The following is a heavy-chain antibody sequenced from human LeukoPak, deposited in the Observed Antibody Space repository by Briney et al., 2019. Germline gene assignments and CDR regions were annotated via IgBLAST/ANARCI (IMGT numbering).Heavy chain of an antibody. D-gene: IGHD3-22*01. CDR3: ARHYYYDSSGYGPAFDI. J-gene: IGHJ3*02. Sequence: SETLSLTCTVSGGSISSYYWSWIRQPPGKGLEWIGYIYYSGSTNYNPSLKSRVTISVDTSKNQFSLKLSSVTAADTAVYYCARHYYYDSSGYGPAFDIWGQGTMVTVSS. CDR2: IYYSGST. CDR1: GGSISSYY. V-gene: IGHV4-59*12.